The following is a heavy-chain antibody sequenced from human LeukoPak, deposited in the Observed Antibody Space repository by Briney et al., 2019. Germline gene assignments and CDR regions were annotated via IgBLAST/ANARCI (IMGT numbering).Heavy chain of an antibody. CDR1: GFTVSSNY. D-gene: IGHD4-17*01. CDR3: ARTVGYGDYRWFDP. Sequence: GGSLRLSCAASGFTVSSNYMSWVRQAPGKGLEWVSVIYSGDSTYYADSVKGRFTISRDNSKNTLYLQMNSLRAEDTAVYYCARTVGYGDYRWFDPWGQGTLVTVSS. J-gene: IGHJ5*02. V-gene: IGHV3-53*01. CDR2: IYSGDST.